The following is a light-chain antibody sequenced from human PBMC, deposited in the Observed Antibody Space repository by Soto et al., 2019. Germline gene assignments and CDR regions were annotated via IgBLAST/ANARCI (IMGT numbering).Light chain of an antibody. CDR1: NNDVGRYSY. J-gene: IGLJ1*01. V-gene: IGLV2-14*01. CDR3: ASYTTDTTRL. Sequence: QSVLTQPASVSGTPGQSITITCTGSNNDVGRYSYVSWYQQYPGKTPKLIIYEVRLRPSGISDRFSGSKSGITASLTISGLQPEDEADYYSASYTTDTTRLFGTGTKVTVL. CDR2: EVR.